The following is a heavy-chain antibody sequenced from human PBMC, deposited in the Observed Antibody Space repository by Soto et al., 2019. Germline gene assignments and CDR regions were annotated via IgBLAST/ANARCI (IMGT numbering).Heavy chain of an antibody. CDR1: GFTFEDYA. D-gene: IGHD3-16*01. CDR2: ISWNSGRI. Sequence: EVQLVESGGGVEQPGRSLRLSCAASGFTFEDYAMYWVRQPPGKGLEWVSSISWNSGRIGYADSVKGRFTISRDNAENSLYPQMNSLRPEDTALYYCAKDMVWGGVEGSVGGFDIWGQGTMVTVSS. CDR3: AKDMVWGGVEGSVGGFDI. J-gene: IGHJ3*02. V-gene: IGHV3-9*01.